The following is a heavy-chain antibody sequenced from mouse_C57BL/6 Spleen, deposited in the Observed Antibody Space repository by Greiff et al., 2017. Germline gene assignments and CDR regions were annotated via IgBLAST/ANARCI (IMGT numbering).Heavy chain of an antibody. J-gene: IGHJ4*01. D-gene: IGHD2-5*01. Sequence: QVQLKQSGAELVKPGASVKISCKASGYAFSSYWMNWVKQRPGKGLEWIGQIYPGDGDTNYNGKFKGKATLTADKSSSTAYMQRSSLTSEDSTVYFCARTYYSNDGGAMDDWGQGTSVTVSS. V-gene: IGHV1-80*01. CDR1: GYAFSSYW. CDR2: IYPGDGDT. CDR3: ARTYYSNDGGAMDD.